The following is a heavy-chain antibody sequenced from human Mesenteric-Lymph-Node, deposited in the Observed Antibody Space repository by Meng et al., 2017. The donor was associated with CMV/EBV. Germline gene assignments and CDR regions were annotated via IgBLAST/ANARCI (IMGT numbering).Heavy chain of an antibody. J-gene: IGHJ4*02. CDR3: AKDLSNNPHDY. CDR2: ISGSGGST. Sequence: GESLKISCAACGFTFSSYDMHWVRQATGKGLEWVSAISGSGGSTYYADSVKGRFTISRDNSKNTLYLQMNSLRAEDTAVYYCAKDLSNNPHDYWGQGTLVTVSS. CDR1: GFTFSSYD. D-gene: IGHD1/OR15-1a*01. V-gene: IGHV3-23*01.